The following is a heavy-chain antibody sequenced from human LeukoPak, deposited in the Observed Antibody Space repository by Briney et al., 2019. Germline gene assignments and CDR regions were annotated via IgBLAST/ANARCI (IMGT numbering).Heavy chain of an antibody. CDR3: AKYGGGWSFQH. CDR1: GGSISTISSGTYY. Sequence: PSETLSLTCTVSGGSISTISSGTYYWGWIRQPPGKGLEWIGSINYSGSTDYNPSLKSRVTISIDTSKNQFSLKLSSVTAADTAVYYCAKYGGGWSFQHWGQGTLVTVSS. D-gene: IGHD3-16*01. V-gene: IGHV4-39*07. CDR2: INYSGST. J-gene: IGHJ1*01.